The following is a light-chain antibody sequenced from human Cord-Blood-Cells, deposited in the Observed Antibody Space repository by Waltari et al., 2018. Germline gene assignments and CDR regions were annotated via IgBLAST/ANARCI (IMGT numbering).Light chain of an antibody. V-gene: IGLV3-1*01. CDR3: QAWDSSTASVV. CDR2: QDS. Sequence: SSELTQPPSVSVSPGQTASIPCPGDQLGDNYACWYQQKPGQSPVLVIYQDSKRPSGIPERFSGSNSGNTATLTISGTQAMDEADYYCQAWDSSTASVVFGGGTKLTVL. J-gene: IGLJ2*01. CDR1: QLGDNY.